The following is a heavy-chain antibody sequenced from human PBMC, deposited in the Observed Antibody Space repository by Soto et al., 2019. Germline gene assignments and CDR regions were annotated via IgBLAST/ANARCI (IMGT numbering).Heavy chain of an antibody. Sequence: ASVKVSCKASGYTFTSYGISWVRQAPGQGLEWMGWVNAYNGNTNYAQKLQGRVTMTTDTSTSTAYTELRSLRSDDTAVYYCARGSGYYYWDDYWGQGTLVTVSS. CDR3: ARGSGYYYWDDY. D-gene: IGHD3-22*01. J-gene: IGHJ4*02. CDR2: VNAYNGNT. V-gene: IGHV1-18*01. CDR1: GYTFTSYG.